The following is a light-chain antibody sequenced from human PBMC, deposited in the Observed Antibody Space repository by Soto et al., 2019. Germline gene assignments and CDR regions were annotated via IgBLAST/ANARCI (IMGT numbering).Light chain of an antibody. Sequence: DIQMTQSPSTLSASVGDRVTITCRASQSISSWLAWYQQKPGKAPKLLISKASSLESGVPSRFSGSGSGTDFTLTISSRQPDDFETYYCQQNNSRRTFGQGNKVEIK. CDR2: KAS. CDR1: QSISSW. CDR3: QQNNSRRT. V-gene: IGKV1-5*03. J-gene: IGKJ1*01.